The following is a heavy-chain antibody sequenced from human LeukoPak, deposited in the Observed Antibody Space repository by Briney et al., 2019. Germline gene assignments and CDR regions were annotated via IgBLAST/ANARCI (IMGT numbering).Heavy chain of an antibody. CDR1: GGSFSGYY. V-gene: IGHV4-34*01. CDR2: INHSGST. J-gene: IGHJ6*02. Sequence: PSETLSLTCAVYGGSFSGYYWSWIRQPPGKGLEWIGEINHSGSTNYNPSLKSRVTISVDTSKNQFSLKLSSVTAADTAVYYCARGYCSSTSCYFWGYYYGTDVWGQGTTVTVSS. D-gene: IGHD2-2*01. CDR3: ARGYCSSTSCYFWGYYYGTDV.